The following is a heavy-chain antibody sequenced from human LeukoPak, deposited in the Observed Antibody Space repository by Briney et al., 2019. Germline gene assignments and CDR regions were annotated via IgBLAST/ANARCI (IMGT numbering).Heavy chain of an antibody. CDR2: IRNKAEGYTT. V-gene: IGHV3-73*01. CDR1: GFSISESS. J-gene: IGHJ4*02. Sequence: GGSLRLSCAASGFSISESSMHRVRQASGIGLEYIGHIRNKAEGYTTAYAASVRVRFTISRGASENTASLQMNSLKTKDSAAYYCTRHDLGYSGYEDLWGQGTLVTVSS. D-gene: IGHD5-12*01. CDR3: TRHDLGYSGYEDL.